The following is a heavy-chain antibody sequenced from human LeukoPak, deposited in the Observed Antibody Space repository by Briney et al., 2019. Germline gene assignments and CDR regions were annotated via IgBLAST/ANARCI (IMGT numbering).Heavy chain of an antibody. Sequence: ASVKVSCKASGYTFTGYYMHWVRQAPGQGLEWMGWINPNSGGTNYAQKFQGRVTMTRDTSISTAYMELSRLRSDGTAVYYCASGGWYNWNDGWFDPWGQGTLVTVSS. CDR2: INPNSGGT. J-gene: IGHJ5*02. D-gene: IGHD1-1*01. CDR1: GYTFTGYY. V-gene: IGHV1-2*02. CDR3: ASGGWYNWNDGWFDP.